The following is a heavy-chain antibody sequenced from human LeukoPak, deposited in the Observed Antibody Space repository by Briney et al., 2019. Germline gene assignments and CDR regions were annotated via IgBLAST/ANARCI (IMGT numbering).Heavy chain of an antibody. CDR1: GFTFSNYA. V-gene: IGHV3-23*01. Sequence: GGSLRLSCAASGFTFSNYAMSWVRQAPGKGLEWVSAITNCGSTYYADSVKGRFTISRDNSKNTLYLQMKSLRADDTAVYYCAKHIVIVPAAKDYWGQGTLVTVSS. J-gene: IGHJ4*02. CDR2: ITNCGST. D-gene: IGHD2-2*01. CDR3: AKHIVIVPAAKDY.